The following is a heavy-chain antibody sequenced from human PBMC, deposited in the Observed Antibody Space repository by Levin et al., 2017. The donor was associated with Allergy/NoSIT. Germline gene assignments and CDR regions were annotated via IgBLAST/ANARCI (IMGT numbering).Heavy chain of an antibody. CDR2: ISYDGSNK. CDR1: GFTFSSYG. J-gene: IGHJ6*02. CDR3: AKRLGFYGDYGNYYYGMDV. V-gene: IGHV3-30*18. Sequence: PGGSLRLSCAASGFTFSSYGMHWVRQAPGKGLEWVAVISYDGSNKYYADSVKGRFTISRDNSKNTLYLQMNSLRAEDTAVYYCAKRLGFYGDYGNYYYGMDVWGQGTTVTVSS. D-gene: IGHD4-17*01.